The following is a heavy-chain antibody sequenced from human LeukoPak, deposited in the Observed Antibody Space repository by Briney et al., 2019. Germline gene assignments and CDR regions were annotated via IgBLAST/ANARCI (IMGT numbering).Heavy chain of an antibody. V-gene: IGHV3-30*02. J-gene: IGHJ4*02. D-gene: IGHD3-22*01. CDR3: AKDTYYYDSSGIPRYYFDY. Sequence: PGGSLRLSCAASGFTFSVYGMHWVRQAPGKGLEWVGVIWNDGSNKYYADSVKGRFTISRDNSKDTLYLQMNSLRAEDTAVYYCAKDTYYYDSSGIPRYYFDYWGQGTLVTVSS. CDR2: IWNDGSNK. CDR1: GFTFSVYG.